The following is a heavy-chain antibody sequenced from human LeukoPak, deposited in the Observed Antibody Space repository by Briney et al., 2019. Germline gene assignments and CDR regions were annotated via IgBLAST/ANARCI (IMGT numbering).Heavy chain of an antibody. CDR3: ARDSSSWYGAFDI. Sequence: SETLSLTCDVSGGSFSGYYWTWIRQPPGKGLEWMGEINHSADPNYNPSLKTRLSLSIDTSKNQISLKMRSVTAADTAVYYCARDSSSWYGAFDIWGQGTMVTVSS. J-gene: IGHJ3*02. CDR1: GGSFSGYY. CDR2: INHSADP. D-gene: IGHD6-13*01. V-gene: IGHV4-34*01.